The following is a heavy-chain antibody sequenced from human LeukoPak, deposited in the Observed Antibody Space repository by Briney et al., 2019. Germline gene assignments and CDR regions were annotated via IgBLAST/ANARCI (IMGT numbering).Heavy chain of an antibody. J-gene: IGHJ4*02. Sequence: GGSLRLSCASSVFSFSTYEMNWVRQAPGKGLEWVSYISGGGTTIFYADSVKGRFTISRDNAKNLLYLQMNSLRAEDTAVYYCATKVDLDFWGQGTLVTVSS. CDR2: ISGGGTTI. D-gene: IGHD4-23*01. CDR3: ATKVDLDF. CDR1: VFSFSTYE. V-gene: IGHV3-48*03.